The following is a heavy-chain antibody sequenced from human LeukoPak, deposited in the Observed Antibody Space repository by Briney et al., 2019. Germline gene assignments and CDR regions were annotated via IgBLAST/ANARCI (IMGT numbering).Heavy chain of an antibody. CDR1: VGSISSYY. CDR2: IYYSGST. CDR3: ARDKTYFDY. J-gene: IGHJ4*02. V-gene: IGHV4-59*01. Sequence: SETLSLTCTVSVGSISSYYWSWIRQPPRKGLEWIGYIYYSGSTNYNPSLKSRVTISVDTSKNQFSLKLSSVTAADTAVYYCARDKTYFDYWGQGTLVTVSS.